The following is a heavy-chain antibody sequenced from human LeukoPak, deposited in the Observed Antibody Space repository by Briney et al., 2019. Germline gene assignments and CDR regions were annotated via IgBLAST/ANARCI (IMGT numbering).Heavy chain of an antibody. CDR1: GFTFSSYG. CDR3: ARWGGDKEYYFDY. V-gene: IGHV3-33*01. D-gene: IGHD3-10*01. Sequence: PGGSLRLSCAASGFTFSSYGMHWVRQAPGEGLEWVAVIWYDERKRYYADSVKGRFTISRDKSKNTLYLQMNSLRVEDTAVYYCARWGGDKEYYFDYWGQGTLVTVSS. CDR2: IWYDERKR. J-gene: IGHJ4*02.